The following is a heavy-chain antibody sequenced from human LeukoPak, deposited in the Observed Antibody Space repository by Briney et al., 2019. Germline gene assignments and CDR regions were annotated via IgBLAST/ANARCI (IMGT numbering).Heavy chain of an antibody. D-gene: IGHD2-2*01. CDR2: INQDESEK. J-gene: IGHJ4*02. Sequence: GGSLRLFCAASGFTFSSFWMSWVRQAPGKGLEWVANINQDESEKYYDDSVKGRFTISRDNAKNSLYMQMNSLRGEDTALYYCARASVYIVVVAAASTNFDYWGQGTLVTVSS. CDR1: GFTFSSFW. CDR3: ARASVYIVVVAAASTNFDY. V-gene: IGHV3-7*01.